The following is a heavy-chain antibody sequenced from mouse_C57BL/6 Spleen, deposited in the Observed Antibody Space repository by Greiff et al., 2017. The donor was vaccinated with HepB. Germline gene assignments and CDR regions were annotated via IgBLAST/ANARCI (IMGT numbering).Heavy chain of an antibody. J-gene: IGHJ2*01. Sequence: VQLQQSGPELVKPGASVKISCKASGYSFTGYYMNWVKQSPEKSLEWIGEINPSTGGTTYNQKFKAKATLTVDKSSSTAYMQLKSLTSEDSAVYYCARFLPEGYWGQGTTLTVSS. CDR3: ARFLPEGY. D-gene: IGHD2-10*01. V-gene: IGHV1-42*01. CDR2: INPSTGGT. CDR1: GYSFTGYY.